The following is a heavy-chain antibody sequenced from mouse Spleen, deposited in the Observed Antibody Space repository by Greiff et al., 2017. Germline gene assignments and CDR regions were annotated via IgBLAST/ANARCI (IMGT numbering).Heavy chain of an antibody. J-gene: IGHJ4*01. CDR1: GYTFTSYW. CDR3: ASHGYYAMDY. Sequence: QVQLQQPGAELVRPGSSVKLSCKASGYTFTSYWMDWVKQRPGQGLEWIGNIYPSDSETHYNQKFKDKATLTVDKSSSTAYMQLSSLTSEDSAVYYCASHGYYAMDYWGQGTSVTVSS. V-gene: IGHV1-61*01. CDR2: IYPSDSET.